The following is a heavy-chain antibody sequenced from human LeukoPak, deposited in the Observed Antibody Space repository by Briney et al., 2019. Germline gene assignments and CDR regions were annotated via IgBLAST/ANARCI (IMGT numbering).Heavy chain of an antibody. J-gene: IGHJ4*02. Sequence: GGSLRLSCAASGFTFSSYGMHWVRQAPGKGLEWVAVISYDGSNKYYADSVKGRFTISRDNSKNTLYLQMNSLRAEDTAVYYCAKSTGGSSGWSGYWGQGTLVTVSS. CDR2: ISYDGSNK. D-gene: IGHD6-19*01. CDR1: GFTFSSYG. V-gene: IGHV3-30*18. CDR3: AKSTGGSSGWSGY.